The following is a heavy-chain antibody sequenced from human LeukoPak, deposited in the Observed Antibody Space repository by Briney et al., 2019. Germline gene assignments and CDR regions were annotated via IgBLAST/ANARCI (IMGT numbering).Heavy chain of an antibody. CDR3: AKAQVWGSDYFDY. CDR1: GFTFSSYG. V-gene: IGHV3-30*02. J-gene: IGHJ4*02. CDR2: IRYDGSNK. Sequence: PGGSLRLSCAASGFTFSSYGMHWVRQAPGKGLEWVAFIRYDGSNKYYADSVKGRFTISRDNSKNTLYLQMNSLRAEDTAVYYCAKAQVWGSDYFDYWGQGTLVTVSS. D-gene: IGHD7-27*01.